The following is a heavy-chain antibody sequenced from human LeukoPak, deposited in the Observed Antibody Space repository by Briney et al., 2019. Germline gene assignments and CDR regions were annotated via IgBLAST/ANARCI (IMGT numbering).Heavy chain of an antibody. CDR1: GFTFSSYA. Sequence: GGSLRLSCAASGFTFSSYAMTWVRQALGKGLEWVSVIGRYGGDIQYADSVKGRFTISRDNSKNTLYLQMNSLRAEDTAVYYCAKYAPPTTVVTRFFDYWGQGTLVTVSS. J-gene: IGHJ4*02. D-gene: IGHD4-23*01. CDR2: IGRYGGDI. CDR3: AKYAPPTTVVTRFFDY. V-gene: IGHV3-23*01.